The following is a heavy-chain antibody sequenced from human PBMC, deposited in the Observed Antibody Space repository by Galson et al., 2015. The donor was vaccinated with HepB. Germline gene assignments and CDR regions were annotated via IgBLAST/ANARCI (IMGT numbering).Heavy chain of an antibody. CDR2: ISGSGGST. D-gene: IGHD3-10*01. V-gene: IGHV3-23*01. CDR1: GFTFSSYA. J-gene: IGHJ4*02. CDR3: AKDVGGHYYGSATFDY. Sequence: SLRLSCAASGFTFSSYAMSWVRQAPGKGLEWVSAISGSGGSTYYADSVKGRFTISRDNSKNTLYLQMNSLRAEDTAVYYCAKDVGGHYYGSATFDYWGQGTLVTVSS.